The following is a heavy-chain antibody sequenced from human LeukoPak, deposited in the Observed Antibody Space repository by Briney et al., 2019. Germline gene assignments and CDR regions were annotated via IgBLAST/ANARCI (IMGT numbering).Heavy chain of an antibody. CDR3: ARGEVEEGIWFDP. D-gene: IGHD1-14*01. V-gene: IGHV4-39*07. CDR1: GGSISSSSYY. Sequence: PSETLSLTCTVSGGSISSSSYYWGWIRQPPGKGLEWIGSIYYSGSTYYNPSLKSRVTISVDTSKNQFSLKLSSVTAADTAVYYCARGEVEEGIWFDPWGQGTLVTVSS. CDR2: IYYSGST. J-gene: IGHJ5*02.